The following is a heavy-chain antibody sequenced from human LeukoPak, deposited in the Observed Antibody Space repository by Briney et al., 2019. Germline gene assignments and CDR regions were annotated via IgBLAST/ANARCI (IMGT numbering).Heavy chain of an antibody. D-gene: IGHD6-19*01. CDR1: GYTFTNYY. CDR3: ARDGGSGWFEY. V-gene: IGHV1-46*01. CDR2: INPGGGRT. J-gene: IGHJ4*02. Sequence: TSVKVSCKASGYTFTNYYMHWVRQAPGQGLEWMGIINPGGGRTSHAQKFQGRVTMTRDTSTSTVYMDLSSLRSDDTAVYYCARDGGSGWFEYWGQGTLVTVSS.